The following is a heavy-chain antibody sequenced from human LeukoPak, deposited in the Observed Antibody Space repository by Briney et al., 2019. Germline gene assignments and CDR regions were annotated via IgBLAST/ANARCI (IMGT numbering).Heavy chain of an antibody. CDR1: GYTFTSYD. D-gene: IGHD3-3*01. V-gene: IGHV1-8*01. J-gene: IGHJ6*03. CDR3: ARVKGGDFWSGYYWHYYYYMDV. CDR2: MNPNSGNT. Sequence: ASVKVSCKASGYTFTSYDINWVRQATGQRLEWMGGMNPNSGNTGYAQKFQGRVTMTRNTSISTAYMEPSSLRSEDTAVYYCARVKGGDFWSGYYWHYYYYMDVWGKGTTVTVSS.